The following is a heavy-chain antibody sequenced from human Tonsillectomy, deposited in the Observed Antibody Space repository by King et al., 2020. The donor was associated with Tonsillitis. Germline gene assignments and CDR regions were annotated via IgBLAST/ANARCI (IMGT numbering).Heavy chain of an antibody. CDR2: IYYSGST. J-gene: IGHJ6*03. Sequence: QLQESGPGLVKPSETLSLTCTVSGGSISSYYWSWIRQPPGKGLECIGYIYYSGSTNYNHSLKSRVTISVDTSKNQFSLKLSFVTAAATAVYYCARHRLAAGSVYGCYYYYMDVWGKGTTVTV. CDR1: GGSISSYY. CDR3: ARHRLAAGSVYGCYYYYMDV. V-gene: IGHV4-59*08. D-gene: IGHD2-15*01.